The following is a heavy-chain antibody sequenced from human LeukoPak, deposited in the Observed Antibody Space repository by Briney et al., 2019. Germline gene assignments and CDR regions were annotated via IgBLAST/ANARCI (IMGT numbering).Heavy chain of an antibody. CDR1: GFIFGDYA. J-gene: IGHJ4*02. Sequence: GGSLRLSCAASGFIFGDYAMHWVRQAPGKGLEWVAAIAFDDTDRYYIDSVKGRFTISRDDSKNTLYLHMTSLRAEDTAVCYCTNSDDYGDYWGQGTLVTVSS. V-gene: IGHV3-30*04. CDR3: TNSDDYGDY. CDR2: IAFDDTDR.